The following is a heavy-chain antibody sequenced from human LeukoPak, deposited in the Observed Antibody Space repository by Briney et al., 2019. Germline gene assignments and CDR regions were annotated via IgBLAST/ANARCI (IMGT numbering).Heavy chain of an antibody. V-gene: IGHV3-53*01. J-gene: IGHJ6*02. Sequence: PGGSLRLSCAASGFTVSSNYMSWVRQAPGKGLECVSIIYSGGSTYYADSVKGRFTISRDNSKNTLYLQMNSLRAEDTAVYYCARDMTAYYYGIDVWGQGTTVTVSS. CDR3: ARDMTAYYYGIDV. D-gene: IGHD3-16*01. CDR1: GFTVSSNY. CDR2: IYSGGST.